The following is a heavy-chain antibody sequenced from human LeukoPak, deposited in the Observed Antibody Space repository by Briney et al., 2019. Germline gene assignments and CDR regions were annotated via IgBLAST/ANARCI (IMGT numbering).Heavy chain of an antibody. D-gene: IGHD6-25*01. Sequence: GGSLRLSCAASGFSFSSYAMSWVRQAPGKGLEWVSAISGSGGSTYYADSVKGRFSISRDNSKNTLYLQMNSLRAEDTAVYYCAKVFRQQRDWFDPWGQGTLVTVSS. V-gene: IGHV3-23*01. J-gene: IGHJ5*02. CDR2: ISGSGGST. CDR1: GFSFSSYA. CDR3: AKVFRQQRDWFDP.